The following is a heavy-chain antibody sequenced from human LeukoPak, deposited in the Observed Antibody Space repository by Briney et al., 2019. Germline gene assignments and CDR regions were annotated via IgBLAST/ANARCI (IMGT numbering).Heavy chain of an antibody. J-gene: IGHJ4*02. Sequence: GGSLRLSCVGSGFTFRSHAMSWVRQAPEKGLEFVSGIYENGGTTYYADSVKGRFSISRDNSKNTLYLQMDSLRGEDTAVYYCAKQVGSSAYNPFDYWGQGTLVTVSS. CDR1: GFTFRSHA. CDR3: AKQVGSSAYNPFDY. V-gene: IGHV3-23*01. D-gene: IGHD3-22*01. CDR2: IYENGGTT.